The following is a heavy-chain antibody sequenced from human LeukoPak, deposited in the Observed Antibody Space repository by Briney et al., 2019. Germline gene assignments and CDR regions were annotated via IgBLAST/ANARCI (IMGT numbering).Heavy chain of an antibody. J-gene: IGHJ6*02. CDR3: ARRGDGAHYYYGMDV. V-gene: IGHV4-59*08. CDR1: GGSISNDY. D-gene: IGHD3-16*01. CDR2: IYYSGST. Sequence: SETLSLTCTVSGGSISNDYWSWIRQPPGKGLEWIGYIYYSGSTNYNPSLKSRVTISLDTSKNQFSLRLSSVTAADTAVYYCARRGDGAHYYYGMDVWGQGTTVTVS.